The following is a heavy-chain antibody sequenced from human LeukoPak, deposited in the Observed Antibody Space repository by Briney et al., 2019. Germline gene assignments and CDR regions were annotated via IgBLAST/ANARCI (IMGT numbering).Heavy chain of an antibody. Sequence: GGSLRLSCAASGFTVSSNYMSWVRQAPGKGLEWVSVIYTGGSTYYSDSVKGRFTISRDSSKNTLYLQMNSLRAEDTAVYYCARANVGFDSSGYYPTTFDYWGQGTLVTVSS. D-gene: IGHD3-22*01. V-gene: IGHV3-53*01. CDR1: GFTVSSNY. J-gene: IGHJ4*02. CDR3: ARANVGFDSSGYYPTTFDY. CDR2: IYTGGST.